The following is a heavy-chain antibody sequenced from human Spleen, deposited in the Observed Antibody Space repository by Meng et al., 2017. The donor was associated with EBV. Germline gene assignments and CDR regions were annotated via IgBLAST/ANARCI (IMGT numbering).Heavy chain of an antibody. CDR1: GYTFSGYY. CDR3: VRDTAMVNWLEF. Sequence: GQLVQSGEEVKKPGASVKVSCKTSGYTFSGYYIHWVRQAPGHGLEWMGRINPRSGGTNYAQKFQGRVTMTRDTSITTAYMDLSRLRSDDTAVYFCVRDTAMVNWLEFWGRGTLVTVSS. V-gene: IGHV1-2*06. D-gene: IGHD5-18*01. J-gene: IGHJ5*01. CDR2: INPRSGGT.